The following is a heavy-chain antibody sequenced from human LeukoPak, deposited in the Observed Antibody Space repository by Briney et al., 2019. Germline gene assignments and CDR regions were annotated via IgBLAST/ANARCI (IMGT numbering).Heavy chain of an antibody. CDR1: GGSISSFY. CDR3: ARGALNWLDP. CDR2: IYTSGST. J-gene: IGHJ5*02. Sequence: SETLSLTCTVSGGSISSFYWSWSRQPAGKGLEWIGRIYTSGSTNYNPSLMSRVSMSVDTSKNQFSLNLSSVTAADTAVYYCARGALNWLDPWGQGTLVTVSS. V-gene: IGHV4-4*07.